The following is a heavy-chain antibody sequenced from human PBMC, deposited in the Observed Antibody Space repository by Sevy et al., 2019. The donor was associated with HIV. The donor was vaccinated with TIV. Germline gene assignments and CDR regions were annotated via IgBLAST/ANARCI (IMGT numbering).Heavy chain of an antibody. Sequence: GGSLRLSCTASGFIFGDYGMSWVRQAPGKGLEWIAFFKSKVHGGTTENAASVKGRFTISGDDSKNIVYLQMSNLKTEDTAVYYCTRWSGSQSIFDYWGQGTLVTVSS. V-gene: IGHV3-49*04. D-gene: IGHD1-26*01. CDR3: TRWSGSQSIFDY. CDR2: FKSKVHGGTT. J-gene: IGHJ4*02. CDR1: GFIFGDYG.